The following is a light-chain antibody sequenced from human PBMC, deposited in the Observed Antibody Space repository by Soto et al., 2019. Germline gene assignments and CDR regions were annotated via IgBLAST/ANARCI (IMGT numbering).Light chain of an antibody. J-gene: IGLJ3*02. Sequence: SYELTQPPSVSVSPGQTARITCSGDALPKQYAYWYQQKPGQAPVVVIYKDSERSSGIPERFSGSSSGTTVTLTISGVQAEDEADYYCQSAERVSGGGTKLTVL. CDR3: QSAERV. CDR2: KDS. V-gene: IGLV3-25*03. CDR1: ALPKQY.